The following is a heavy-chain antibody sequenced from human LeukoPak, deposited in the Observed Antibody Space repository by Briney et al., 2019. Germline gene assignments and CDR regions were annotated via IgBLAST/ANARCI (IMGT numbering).Heavy chain of an antibody. CDR2: INPNSGGT. CDR1: GYTFTGYY. Sequence: ASVKVSCKASGYTFTGYYMHWVRQAPGQGLEWMGWINPNSGGTNYAQKFQGRVTMTRDMSTSTVYMELSSLRSEDTAVYYCARGATVTTVDYWGQGTLVTVSS. CDR3: ARGATVTTVDY. J-gene: IGHJ4*02. D-gene: IGHD4-17*01. V-gene: IGHV1-2*02.